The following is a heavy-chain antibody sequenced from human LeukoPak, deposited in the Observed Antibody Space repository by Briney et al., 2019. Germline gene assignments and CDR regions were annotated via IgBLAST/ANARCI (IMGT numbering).Heavy chain of an antibody. CDR2: ISSSSSTI. D-gene: IGHD5-12*01. CDR3: ARSGYDHYYYYYYMDV. CDR1: GFTFSSYS. Sequence: GGSLRLSCAASGFTFSSYSMNWVRQAPGKGLEWVSYISSSSSTIYYADSVKGRFTISRDNAKNSLYPQMNSLRAEDTAVYYCARSGYDHYYYYYYMDVWGKGTTVTVSS. V-gene: IGHV3-48*01. J-gene: IGHJ6*03.